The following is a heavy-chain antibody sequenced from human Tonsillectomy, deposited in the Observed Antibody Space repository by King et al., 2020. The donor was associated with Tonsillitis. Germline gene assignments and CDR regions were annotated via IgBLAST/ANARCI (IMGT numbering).Heavy chain of an antibody. CDR1: GGSISSSSYY. V-gene: IGHV4-39*07. CDR2: IYYSGST. CDR3: ARETAVAGTENFDY. J-gene: IGHJ4*02. Sequence: QLQESGPGLVKPSETLSLTCTVSGGSISSSSYYWGWIRQPPGKGLEWIGSIYYSGSTYYNPSLKSRVTISVDTSKNQFSLKLRSVTAADTAVYYCARETAVAGTENFDYWGQGTLVTVSS. D-gene: IGHD6-19*01.